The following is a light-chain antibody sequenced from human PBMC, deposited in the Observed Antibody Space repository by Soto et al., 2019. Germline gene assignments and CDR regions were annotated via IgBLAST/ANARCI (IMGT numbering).Light chain of an antibody. CDR3: QQYNSYPWT. CDR1: QSISSW. J-gene: IGKJ1*01. CDR2: DAS. V-gene: IGKV1-5*01. Sequence: DIQMTQSPSTLSASVGDRVTITCRASQSISSWLAWYQQKPGKAPKLLIYDASSLESGVPSMFSGSGSGAEFTLTITTLQPDEFATYDCQQYNSYPWTVGQGTKVEIK.